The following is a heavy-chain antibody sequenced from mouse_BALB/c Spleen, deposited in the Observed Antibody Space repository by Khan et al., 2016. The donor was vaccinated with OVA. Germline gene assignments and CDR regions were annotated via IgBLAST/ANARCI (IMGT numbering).Heavy chain of an antibody. Sequence: EVQLQQSGPELMKPGASVKISCKASGYSFTTYYIHWVMQSHGTSLEWIGYIDPFSGRTTYNQKFKGKATLTVDKSSSTAYIHLSNLTSEDSAVYYCTRHGFVAWFTYWGQGTLVTVSA. CDR3: TRHGFVAWFTY. CDR1: GYSFTTYY. D-gene: IGHD2-2*01. V-gene: IGHV1S135*01. J-gene: IGHJ3*01. CDR2: IDPFSGRT.